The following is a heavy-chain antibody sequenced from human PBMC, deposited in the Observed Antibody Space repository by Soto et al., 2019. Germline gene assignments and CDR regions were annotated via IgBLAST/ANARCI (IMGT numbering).Heavy chain of an antibody. V-gene: IGHV3-53*01. CDR2: IYSGGNT. Sequence: EVQLVESGGGLIQPGGSLRLSCVASGLTVSSNYMSWVRQAPGKGLEWVSVIYSGGNTYYTDSVNGRFNISRDISKNTLYLQMNSLSAEDTAVYYCARYRTFDLWGQGTLVTVSS. CDR3: ARYRTFDL. J-gene: IGHJ4*02. CDR1: GLTVSSNY.